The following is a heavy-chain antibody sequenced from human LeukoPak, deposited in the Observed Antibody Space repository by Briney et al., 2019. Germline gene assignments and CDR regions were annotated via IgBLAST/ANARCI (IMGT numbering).Heavy chain of an antibody. V-gene: IGHV4-59*08. CDR1: GGSISSYY. D-gene: IGHD6-13*01. CDR2: IYYSGST. J-gene: IGHJ4*02. CDR3: ARQVSSWYSTRGYYFDY. Sequence: SETLSLTCTVSGGSISSYYWSWIRQPPGKGLEWIGYIYYSGSTNYNPSLKSRVTISVDTSKNQFSLKLSSVTAADTAVYYCARQVSSWYSTRGYYFDYWGQGTLVTVSS.